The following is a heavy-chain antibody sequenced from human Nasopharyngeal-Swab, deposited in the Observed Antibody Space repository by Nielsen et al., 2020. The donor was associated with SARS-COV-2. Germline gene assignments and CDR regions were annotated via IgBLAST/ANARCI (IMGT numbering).Heavy chain of an antibody. V-gene: IGHV4-61*02. CDR2: IYTSGST. Sequence: SETLSLTCTVSGGSISSGSYYWSWIRQPAGKGLEWIGRIYTSGSTNYNPSLKGRVTISVDTSKNQFSLKLSSVTAADTAVYYCARGWRHYYDSSGYYPNAYYFDYWGQGTLVTVSS. D-gene: IGHD3-22*01. CDR3: ARGWRHYYDSSGYYPNAYYFDY. CDR1: GGSISSGSYY. J-gene: IGHJ4*02.